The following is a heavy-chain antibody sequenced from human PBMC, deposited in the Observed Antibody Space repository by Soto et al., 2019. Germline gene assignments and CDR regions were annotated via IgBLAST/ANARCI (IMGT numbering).Heavy chain of an antibody. Sequence: ASVKVSCKASGYAFTSYGSSWVRQAPGQGLEWMGWISAYNGNTNYAQKLQGRVTMTTDTSTSTAYMELRSLRSDDTAVYYCARDGRYYYDSSGYYPQDAFDIWGQGTMVTVSS. V-gene: IGHV1-18*01. CDR2: ISAYNGNT. J-gene: IGHJ3*02. CDR3: ARDGRYYYDSSGYYPQDAFDI. D-gene: IGHD3-22*01. CDR1: GYAFTSYG.